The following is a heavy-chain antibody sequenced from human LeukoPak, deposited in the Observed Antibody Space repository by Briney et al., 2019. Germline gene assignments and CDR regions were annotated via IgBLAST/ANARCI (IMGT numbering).Heavy chain of an antibody. V-gene: IGHV3-48*01. CDR1: GFTVSSYS. CDR3: ARDRGSREDGMDV. Sequence: GGSLRLSCAASGFTVSSYSMHWVRQGPAKGLEWVAYISTLSGTIFYADSVKGRFTISRDNAKNTLYLQMNSLRAEDTAVYNCARDRGSREDGMDVWGQGTTVTVSS. J-gene: IGHJ6*02. D-gene: IGHD1-26*01. CDR2: ISTLSGTI.